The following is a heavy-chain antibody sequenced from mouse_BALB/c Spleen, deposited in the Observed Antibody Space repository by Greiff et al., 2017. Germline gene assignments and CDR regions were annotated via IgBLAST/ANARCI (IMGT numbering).Heavy chain of an antibody. CDR2: ISTYYGNT. D-gene: IGHD2-2*01. CDR3: AREGYDPWFAY. J-gene: IGHJ3*01. V-gene: IGHV1-67*01. CDR1: GYTFTDYA. Sequence: QVQLQQSGPELVRPGVSVKISCKGSGYTFTDYAMHWVKQSHAKSLEWIGVISTYYGNTNYNQKFKGKATMTVDKSSSTAYMELARLTSEDSAIYYCAREGYDPWFAYWGQGTLVTVSA.